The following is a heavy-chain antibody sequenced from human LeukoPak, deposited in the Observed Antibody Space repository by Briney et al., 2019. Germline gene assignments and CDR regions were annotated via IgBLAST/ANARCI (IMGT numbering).Heavy chain of an antibody. D-gene: IGHD1-26*01. CDR1: GGSSSGYS. CDR3: ARGREGPANYYGMDV. Sequence: SETLSLTCVVYGGSSSGYSSSWIRQPPGKGLEWIGEINHSGSTNYNPSLKSRVTISVNTSKNQFSLKLSSVTAADTAVYYCARGREGPANYYGMDVWGKGTTVTVSS. V-gene: IGHV4-34*01. J-gene: IGHJ6*04. CDR2: INHSGST.